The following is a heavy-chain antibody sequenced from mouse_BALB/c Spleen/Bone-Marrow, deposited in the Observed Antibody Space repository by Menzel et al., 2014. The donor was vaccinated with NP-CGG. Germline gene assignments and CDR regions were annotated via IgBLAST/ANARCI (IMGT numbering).Heavy chain of an antibody. CDR3: TRSYYGNYFDV. CDR2: INLSNGGT. D-gene: IGHD2-1*01. J-gene: IGHJ1*01. V-gene: IGHV1S81*02. CDR1: GYTFTSYY. Sequence: VKLQESGAELVKPGASVKLSCKASGYTFTSYYMYWVKQRPGQGLEWIGEINLSNGGTNFNEKFKSKDTLTVDKSSSTAYMQLSSLTSKDSAVYYGTRSYYGNYFDVWCAGTTVTVSA.